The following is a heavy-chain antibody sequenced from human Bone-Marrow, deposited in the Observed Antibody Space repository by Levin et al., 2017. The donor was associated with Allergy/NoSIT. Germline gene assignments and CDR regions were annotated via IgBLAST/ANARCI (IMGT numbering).Heavy chain of an antibody. Sequence: GGSLRLSCAASGFTFSSYSMNWVRQAPGKGLEWVACIGSAGSHIYYADSMKGRFTISRDNAKNSLYLQMDSLRAEDTALYYCARVGSGASRDDTCDVWGQGTMVTVSS. V-gene: IGHV3-21*01. CDR3: ARVGSGASRDDTCDV. CDR2: IGSAGSHI. CDR1: GFTFSSYS. J-gene: IGHJ3*01. D-gene: IGHD6-19*01.